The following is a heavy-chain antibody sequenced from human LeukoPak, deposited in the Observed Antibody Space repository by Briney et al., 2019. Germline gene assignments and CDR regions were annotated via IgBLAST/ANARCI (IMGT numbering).Heavy chain of an antibody. V-gene: IGHV4-34*01. CDR2: INHSGST. Sequence: PSETLSLTCAVYGGSFSGYYWSWIRQPPGKGLEWIGEINHSGSTYYNPSLKSRVTISVDTSKNQFSLKLSSVTAADTAVYYCARAGCGGSCYWGLDYWGQGTLVTVSS. CDR1: GGSFSGYY. CDR3: ARAGCGGSCYWGLDY. J-gene: IGHJ4*02. D-gene: IGHD2-15*01.